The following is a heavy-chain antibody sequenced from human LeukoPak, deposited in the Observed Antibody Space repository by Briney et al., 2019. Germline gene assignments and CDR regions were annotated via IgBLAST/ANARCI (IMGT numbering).Heavy chain of an antibody. D-gene: IGHD2-15*01. CDR2: ISYDGYDK. CDR3: ARDQGPPEGYCSGGSCSSSLDY. V-gene: IGHV3-30-3*01. J-gene: IGHJ4*02. Sequence: GGSLRLSCAASGFTFNDYAMYWVRQTPGKGLEWVTLISYDGYDKSYADSVRGRFTISRDNSKNTLYLQMGSLRSEDTAVYYCARDQGPPEGYCSGGSCSSSLDYWGQGTLVTVSS. CDR1: GFTFNDYA.